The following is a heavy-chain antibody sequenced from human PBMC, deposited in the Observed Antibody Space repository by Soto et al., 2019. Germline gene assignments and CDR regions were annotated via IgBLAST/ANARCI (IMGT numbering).Heavy chain of an antibody. Sequence: PSQTLSLTCGVSGDSVSTNGATWNWSRQSPSRDLEWRGGTYYRSKWYNDYAVSVKSRIPISPDTLTIQISLHLNSVNSDDTAVYYCVRLIGNSWLDSWGQGTLVTVSS. D-gene: IGHD2-8*01. CDR2: TYYRSKWYN. CDR1: GDSVSTNGAT. CDR3: VRLIGNSWLDS. V-gene: IGHV6-1*01. J-gene: IGHJ5*01.